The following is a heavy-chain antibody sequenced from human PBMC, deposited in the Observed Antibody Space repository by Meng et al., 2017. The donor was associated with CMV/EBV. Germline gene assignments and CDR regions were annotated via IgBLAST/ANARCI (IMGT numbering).Heavy chain of an antibody. J-gene: IGHJ4*02. CDR1: GGSLSCYY. Sequence: QVQLQQWGAGALKTSEPRSLSCAVYGGSLSCYYWSCIRQPPGKGLEWIWEINQSGSTTYNPSLKSRVTISVDTSKNQFSLKLSSVTAADTAVYYCARGVIAAAGPFDYWGQGTLVTVSS. CDR2: INQSGST. V-gene: IGHV4-34*01. D-gene: IGHD6-13*01. CDR3: ARGVIAAAGPFDY.